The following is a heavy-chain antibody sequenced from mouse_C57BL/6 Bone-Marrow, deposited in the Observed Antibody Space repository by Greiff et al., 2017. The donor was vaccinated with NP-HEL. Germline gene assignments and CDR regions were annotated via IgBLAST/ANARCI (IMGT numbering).Heavy chain of an antibody. D-gene: IGHD1-1*01. CDR3: AREDYYGSSWYFDV. Sequence: VQLQESGAELVMPGASVKLSCKASGYTFTSYWMHWVKQRPGQGLEWIGEIDPSDSYTNYNQKFKGKSTLTVDKSSSTAYMQLSSLTSEDSAVYYCAREDYYGSSWYFDVWGTGTTVTVSS. J-gene: IGHJ1*03. CDR1: GYTFTSYW. CDR2: IDPSDSYT. V-gene: IGHV1-69*01.